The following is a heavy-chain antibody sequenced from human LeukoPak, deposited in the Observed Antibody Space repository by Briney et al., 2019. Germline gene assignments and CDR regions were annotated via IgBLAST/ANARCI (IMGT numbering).Heavy chain of an antibody. CDR3: ALGYCSSTSCYENFDY. V-gene: IGHV4-38-2*01. CDR2: IYHSGST. CDR1: GYSISSGYY. Sequence: SETLSLTCAVSGYSISSGYYWGWIRQPPGKGLEWIGSIYHSGSTYYNPSLKSRVTISVDTSKNQFSLKLSSVIAADTAVYYCALGYCSSTSCYENFDYWGQGTLVTVSS. D-gene: IGHD2-2*01. J-gene: IGHJ4*02.